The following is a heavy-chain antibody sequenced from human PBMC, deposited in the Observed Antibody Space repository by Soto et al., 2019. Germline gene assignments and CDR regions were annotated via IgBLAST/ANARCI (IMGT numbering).Heavy chain of an antibody. CDR2: FDPEDAVI. CDR3: AGITMIVVGAYGMDV. CDR1: GYTLTELS. Sequence: GASVKVSCKVSGYTLTELSMHWVRQAPGKGLEWMGGFDPEDAVIIYAQKFQGRVTMTEDTSTDTAYMELSSLRSEDTAVYYCAGITMIVVGAYGMDVWGQGTTVTVSS. J-gene: IGHJ6*02. V-gene: IGHV1-24*01. D-gene: IGHD3-22*01.